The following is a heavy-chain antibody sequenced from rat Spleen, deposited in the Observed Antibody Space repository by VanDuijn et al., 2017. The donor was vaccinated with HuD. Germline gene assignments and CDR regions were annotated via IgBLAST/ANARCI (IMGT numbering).Heavy chain of an antibody. J-gene: IGHJ2*01. D-gene: IGHD1-11*01. V-gene: IGHV5-31*01. CDR2: ITKDGGSL. Sequence: EVQLVESGGGLVLPGRSLKLSCVASGFTFNNYWLSWVRQTPGKGLDWVASITKDGGSLFYRDSVKGRFTVSRDNEQNMLYLQMDSLRSEDTATYYCSRGGATRFDYWGQGVMVTVSS. CDR3: SRGGATRFDY. CDR1: GFTFNNYW.